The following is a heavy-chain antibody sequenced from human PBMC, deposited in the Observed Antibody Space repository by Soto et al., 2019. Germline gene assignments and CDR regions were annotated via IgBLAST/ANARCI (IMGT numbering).Heavy chain of an antibody. CDR1: GGSISSGPYY. Sequence: QVQLQESGPGLVKPSQTLSLTCTVSGGSISSGPYYWSWIRQHPGKGLEWIGNIHYSGSTYYNPSLKSRVTLSVDTSKNQFSLKLTSVTAADTAVYYCARDSSGYYYVYDYWGQGTLVTVSS. V-gene: IGHV4-31*03. J-gene: IGHJ4*02. CDR3: ARDSSGYYYVYDY. CDR2: IHYSGST. D-gene: IGHD3-22*01.